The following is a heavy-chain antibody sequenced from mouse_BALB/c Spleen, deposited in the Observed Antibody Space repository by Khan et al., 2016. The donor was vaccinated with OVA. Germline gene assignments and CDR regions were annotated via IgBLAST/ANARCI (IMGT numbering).Heavy chain of an antibody. V-gene: IGHV1-87*01. J-gene: IGHJ4*01. CDR1: GYTFTSYW. D-gene: IGHD2-14*01. CDR2: IYPGDADT. Sequence: QVQLQQSGAELARPGASVKLSCKASGYTFTSYWMQWVKQRPGQGLEWIGAIYPGDADTRYTQKFKGKATLTADKSSSTAYMQLTSLASEDSAVYYCARYYRYDGGYAMAYWGQGTSVTVSS. CDR3: ARYYRYDGGYAMAY.